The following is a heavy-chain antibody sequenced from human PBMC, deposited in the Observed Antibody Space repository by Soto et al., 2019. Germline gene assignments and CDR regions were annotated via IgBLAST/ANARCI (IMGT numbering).Heavy chain of an antibody. CDR2: IYWDDDK. CDR1: GFSLSTSGVA. D-gene: IGHD2-21*02. V-gene: IGHV2-5*02. J-gene: IGHJ3*02. Sequence: QITLKESGPTLVKPTQTLTLTCTFSGFSLSTSGVAVGWIRQPPGKALEWLALIYWDDDKRYSPSMKGRLTXTXXPSKHQVVLIMTNMDPEDTATYYCAHRLTATAFAIWGQGTMVTVSS. CDR3: AHRLTATAFAI.